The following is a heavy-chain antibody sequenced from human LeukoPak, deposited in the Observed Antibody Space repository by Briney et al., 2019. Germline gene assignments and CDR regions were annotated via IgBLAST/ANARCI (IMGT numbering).Heavy chain of an antibody. CDR3: ARGGGYYDSSGLFDY. Sequence: SVKVSCKASGGTFSSYAISWVRQAPGQGLEWMGGIIPIFGTANYAQKFQGRVTITTDESTSTAYMELSSLRSEDTAVYYCARGGGYYDSSGLFDYWGQGTLVTVSS. D-gene: IGHD3-22*01. V-gene: IGHV1-69*05. J-gene: IGHJ4*02. CDR2: IIPIFGTA. CDR1: GGTFSSYA.